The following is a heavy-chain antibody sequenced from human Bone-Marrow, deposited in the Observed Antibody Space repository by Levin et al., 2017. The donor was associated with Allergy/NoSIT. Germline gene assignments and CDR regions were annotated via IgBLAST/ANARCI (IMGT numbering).Heavy chain of an antibody. Sequence: GGSLRLSCAASGFTFSSYSMNWVRQAPGKGLEWVSSISSSSSYIYYADSEKGRFTISRDNAKNSLYLQMNSLRAEDTAVYYCARGYIVVVPAAGPRSYYYYYYMDVWGKGTTVTVSS. CDR2: ISSSSSYI. CDR3: ARGYIVVVPAAGPRSYYYYYYMDV. D-gene: IGHD2-2*01. V-gene: IGHV3-21*01. CDR1: GFTFSSYS. J-gene: IGHJ6*03.